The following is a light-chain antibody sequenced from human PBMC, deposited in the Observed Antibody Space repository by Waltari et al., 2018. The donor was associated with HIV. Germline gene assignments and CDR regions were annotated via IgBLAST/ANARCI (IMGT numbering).Light chain of an antibody. CDR3: AAWDDSLNGVV. CDR1: SSHIGSNT. J-gene: IGLJ2*01. CDR2: SNN. V-gene: IGLV1-44*01. Sequence: QSVLTQPPSASGTPGQRVPISCSGSSSHIGSNTVNWYQQLPGTAPKLLIYSNNQRPSGVPDRFSGSKSGTSASLAIRGLQSEDEADYYCAAWDDSLNGVVFGGGTKLTVL.